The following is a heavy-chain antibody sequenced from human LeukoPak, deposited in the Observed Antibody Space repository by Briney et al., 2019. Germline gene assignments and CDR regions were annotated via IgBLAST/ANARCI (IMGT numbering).Heavy chain of an antibody. D-gene: IGHD3-10*01. CDR3: ARGRVTMVRGLTIDY. J-gene: IGHJ4*02. CDR1: GGSISSYY. Sequence: SETLSLTCTVSGGSISSYYWSWIRQPPGKGLEWIAYIYYSGSTNYNPSLKSGVTISVVTSKNQFSLMLSSVTAADTAVYYCARGRVTMVRGLTIDYWGQGTLVTVSS. V-gene: IGHV4-59*01. CDR2: IYYSGST.